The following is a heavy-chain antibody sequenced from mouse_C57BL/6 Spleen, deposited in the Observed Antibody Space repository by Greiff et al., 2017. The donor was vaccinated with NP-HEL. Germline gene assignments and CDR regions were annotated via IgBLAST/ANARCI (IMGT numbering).Heavy chain of an antibody. V-gene: IGHV1-26*01. CDR3: ARAPSYYYGSSLDY. CDR2: INPNNGGT. J-gene: IGHJ2*01. Sequence: EVQLQQSGPELVKPGASVKISCKASGYTFTDYYMNWVKQSHGKSLEWIGDINPNNGGTSYNQKFKGKATLTVDKSSSTAYMELRSLTSEDSAVYYCARAPSYYYGSSLDYWGQGTTLTVSS. D-gene: IGHD1-1*01. CDR1: GYTFTDYY.